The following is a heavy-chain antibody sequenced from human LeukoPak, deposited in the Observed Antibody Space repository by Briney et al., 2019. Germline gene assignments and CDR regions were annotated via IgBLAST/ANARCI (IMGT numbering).Heavy chain of an antibody. CDR3: AKYGSGSYYSGSGAFDI. CDR2: IRYDGSNK. J-gene: IGHJ3*02. CDR1: GFTFSSYG. Sequence: GGSLRLSCAASGFTFSSYGMHWVRQAPGRGLEWVAFIRYDGSNKYYADSVKGRFTISRDNSKNTLYLQMNSLRPDDTAVYYCAKYGSGSYYSGSGAFDIWGQGTMVTVSS. V-gene: IGHV3-30*02. D-gene: IGHD3-10*01.